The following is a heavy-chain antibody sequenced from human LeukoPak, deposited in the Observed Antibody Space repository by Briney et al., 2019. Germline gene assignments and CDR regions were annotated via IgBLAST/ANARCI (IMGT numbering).Heavy chain of an antibody. CDR3: ARHARVSIVKKKTPERINYFDY. CDR2: IYYSRDT. Sequence: PEAPSLTSTKAGGSIISYYWSWRLHHLRERLEWIGYIYYSRDTNYNPCLKCRVTITVATSKNQFSLKLSSVTAADTAVYYCARHARVSIVKKKTPERINYFDYWGQGTLVTVSS. J-gene: IGHJ4*02. D-gene: IGHD2/OR15-2a*01. CDR1: GGSIISYY. V-gene: IGHV4-59*08.